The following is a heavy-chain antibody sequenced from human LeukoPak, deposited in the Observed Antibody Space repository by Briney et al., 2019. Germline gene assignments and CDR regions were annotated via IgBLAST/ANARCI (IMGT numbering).Heavy chain of an antibody. CDR1: GYTFATYF. CDR3: ARPTYCGSNCYFNFDY. Sequence: ASVKVSCKTSGYTFATYFMHWVRQAPGQGLEWMGYIKPNSGVTNYAQKYRGRVTMTWDTSISTAYIELSGLTSDDTAIYYCARPTYCGSNCYFNFDYWGQGTLVTVSS. D-gene: IGHD2-21*02. J-gene: IGHJ4*02. V-gene: IGHV1-2*02. CDR2: IKPNSGVT.